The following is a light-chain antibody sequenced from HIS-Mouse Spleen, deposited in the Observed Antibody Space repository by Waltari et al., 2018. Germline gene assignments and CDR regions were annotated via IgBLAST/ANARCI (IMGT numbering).Light chain of an antibody. Sequence: DSQLTQSPSFLSASVGDRVTITCRASQGISSYLAWYQQKPGKAPKLLIYAASTLKSGVPSRFSGSGSGTEFTLTISSLQPEDFATYYCQQLNSYPPTFGQGTKVEIK. CDR1: QGISSY. V-gene: IGKV1-9*01. J-gene: IGKJ1*01. CDR3: QQLNSYPPT. CDR2: AAS.